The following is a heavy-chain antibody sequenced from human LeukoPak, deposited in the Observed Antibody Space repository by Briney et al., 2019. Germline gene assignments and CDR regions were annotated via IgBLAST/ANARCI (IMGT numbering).Heavy chain of an antibody. J-gene: IGHJ4*02. CDR3: ARKASSRYYFDS. CDR2: IYPADSDT. CDR1: GYSFTDYW. D-gene: IGHD6-13*01. V-gene: IGHV5-51*01. Sequence: GESLKISCEGSGYSFTDYWSGWGRQMPGKGLERMGIIYPADSDTRYSPSFQGQVTISADKSTRTAYLQWSSLKASDSAMYYCARKASSRYYFDSWGRGTLVTVSS.